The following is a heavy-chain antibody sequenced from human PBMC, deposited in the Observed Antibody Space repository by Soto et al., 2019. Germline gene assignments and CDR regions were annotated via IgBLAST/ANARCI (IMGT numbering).Heavy chain of an antibody. Sequence: GSIRLPYRAAGGTGRNAYMAWVRQDPGMGLEWVSVIYDNGTTYYADSVKGRFTISRDTSTNTLSLQMDSLRAEDTAVYYCVRPLPSGRNYGLDVWGQGTTVTVSS. CDR2: IYDNGTT. J-gene: IGHJ6*02. V-gene: IGHV3-53*01. CDR3: VRPLPSGRNYGLDV. D-gene: IGHD3-10*01. CDR1: GGTGRNAY.